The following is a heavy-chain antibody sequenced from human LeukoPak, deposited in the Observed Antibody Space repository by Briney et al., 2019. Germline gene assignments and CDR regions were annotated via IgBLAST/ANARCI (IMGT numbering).Heavy chain of an antibody. V-gene: IGHV1-46*01. Sequence: ASVKVSCKASGYTFTSYLMHWVRQAPGHGLEWMGRINPSGAGTSYAQKFQGRVTMTRDTSTSTVYMELSSLRSEDTAVYYCARATESYGQWLVEGYWGQGTLVTVSS. D-gene: IGHD6-19*01. J-gene: IGHJ4*02. CDR1: GYTFTSYL. CDR2: INPSGAGT. CDR3: ARATESYGQWLVEGY.